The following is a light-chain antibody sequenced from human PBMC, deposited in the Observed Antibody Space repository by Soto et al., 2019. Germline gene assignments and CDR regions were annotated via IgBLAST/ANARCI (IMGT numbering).Light chain of an antibody. CDR3: QQYGSSPPIT. CDR2: GAS. Sequence: EIVLTQSPGTLSLSPGERATLSCRASQSVSSSYLAWYQQKPGQAPRLLIYGASSRATGIPDRFSGSGSGTDFTLIISRLQPEDFGVYYCQQYGSSPPITFRQGTRLEIK. J-gene: IGKJ5*01. CDR1: QSVSSSY. V-gene: IGKV3-20*01.